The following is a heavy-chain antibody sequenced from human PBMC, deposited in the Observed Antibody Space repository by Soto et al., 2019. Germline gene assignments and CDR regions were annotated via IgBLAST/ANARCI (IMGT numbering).Heavy chain of an antibody. D-gene: IGHD6-13*01. J-gene: IGHJ1*01. CDR2: ISYDGSNK. CDR3: AKGRSSSWYEFQH. V-gene: IGHV3-30*18. CDR1: GFTFSSYG. Sequence: PGGSLRLSCAASGFTFSSYGMHWVRQAPGKGLEWVAVISYDGSNKYYADSVKGRFTISRDNSKNTLYLQMNSLRAEDTAVYYCAKGRSSSWYEFQHWGQGTLVTVSS.